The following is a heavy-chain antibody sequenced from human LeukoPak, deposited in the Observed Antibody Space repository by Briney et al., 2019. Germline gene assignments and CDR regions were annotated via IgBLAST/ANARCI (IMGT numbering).Heavy chain of an antibody. J-gene: IGHJ5*02. CDR3: AKERPNYDILTGYYRGWFDP. Sequence: GGSLRLSCAASGFTFSSYGMSWVRQAPGKGLEWVSAISGSGGSTYYADSVKSRFTISRDNSKNTLYLQMNSLRAEDTAVYYCAKERPNYDILTGYYRGWFDPWGQGTLVTVSS. D-gene: IGHD3-9*01. CDR1: GFTFSSYG. V-gene: IGHV3-23*01. CDR2: ISGSGGST.